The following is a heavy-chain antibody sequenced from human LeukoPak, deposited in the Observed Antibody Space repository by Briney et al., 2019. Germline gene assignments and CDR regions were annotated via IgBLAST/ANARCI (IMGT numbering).Heavy chain of an antibody. D-gene: IGHD6-13*01. CDR2: IIPIFGTA. V-gene: IGHV1-69*13. CDR3: ARDPSGGSYSSSWERAFDI. CDR1: GYTFTSYA. J-gene: IGHJ3*02. Sequence: SVKVSCKASGYTFTSYAMNWVRQAPGQGLEWMGGIIPIFGTANYAQKFQGRVTITADESTSTAYMELSSLRSEDTAVYYCARDPSGGSYSSSWERAFDIWGQGTMVTVSS.